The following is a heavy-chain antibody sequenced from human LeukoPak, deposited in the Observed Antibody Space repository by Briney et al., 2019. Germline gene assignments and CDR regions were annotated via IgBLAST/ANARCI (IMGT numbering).Heavy chain of an antibody. V-gene: IGHV1-69*13. CDR1: GGTFSRYA. D-gene: IGHD2-2*01. J-gene: IGHJ6*03. Sequence: SVKVSCEASGGTFSRYAISWVRQAPGQGLEWMGGIIPIFGTANFAQKFQGRVTITADESTSTAYMELSSLRSEDTAVYYCARNIVVVPEVDYYYYYMDVWGKGTTVTVSS. CDR3: ARNIVVVPEVDYYYYYMDV. CDR2: IIPIFGTA.